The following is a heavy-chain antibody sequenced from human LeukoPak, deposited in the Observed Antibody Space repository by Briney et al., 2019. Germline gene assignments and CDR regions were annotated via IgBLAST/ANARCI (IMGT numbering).Heavy chain of an antibody. J-gene: IGHJ4*02. Sequence: GASVKVSCKVSGYTLTELSMHWVRQAPGKGLEWMGGFDPEDGETIYAQKFQGRVTMTEDTSTDTAYMELSSLRSEDTAVYYCATDLAMAHYFDYWGQGTLVTVSS. CDR1: GYTLTELS. V-gene: IGHV1-24*01. D-gene: IGHD5-18*01. CDR3: ATDLAMAHYFDY. CDR2: FDPEDGET.